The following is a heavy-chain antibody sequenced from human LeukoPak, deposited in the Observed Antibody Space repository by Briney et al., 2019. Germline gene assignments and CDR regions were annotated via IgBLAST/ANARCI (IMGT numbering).Heavy chain of an antibody. CDR2: IYYSGST. J-gene: IGHJ4*02. D-gene: IGHD5-24*01. CDR1: GGSISSYY. CDR3: ARDGRMATTDTEQFDY. Sequence: SETLSLTCTVSGGSISSYYWSWIRQPPGKGLEWIGYIYYSGSTTYNPSLKSRVTISVDTSKNQFSLRLSSVTAADTAVYYCARDGRMATTDTEQFDYWGQGTLVTVSS. V-gene: IGHV4-59*01.